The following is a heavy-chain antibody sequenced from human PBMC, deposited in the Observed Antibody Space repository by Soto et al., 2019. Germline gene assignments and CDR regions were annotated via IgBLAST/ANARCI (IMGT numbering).Heavy chain of an antibody. D-gene: IGHD3-9*01. CDR3: ARAGDYDILTGPNDY. V-gene: IGHV1-69*13. CDR1: GGTFSSYA. CDR2: IIPIFGTA. Sequence: ASVKVSCKASGGTFSSYAISWVRQAPGQGLEWMGGIIPIFGTANYAQKFQGRVTITADESTGTAYMELSSLRSEDTAVYYCARAGDYDILTGPNDYWGQGTPVTVSS. J-gene: IGHJ4*02.